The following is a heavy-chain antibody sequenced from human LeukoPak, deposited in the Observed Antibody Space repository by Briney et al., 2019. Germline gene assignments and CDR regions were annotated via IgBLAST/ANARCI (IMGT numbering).Heavy chain of an antibody. J-gene: IGHJ4*02. CDR2: ISYDGSNK. V-gene: IGHV3-30*01. D-gene: IGHD1-1*01. CDR3: AREGQSGQAFDY. CDR1: GFTFSSYA. Sequence: GGSLRLSCAASGFTFSSYALSWVRQAPGKGLEWVAVISYDGSNKYYADSVKGRFTISRDNSKNTLYLQMNSLRAEDTAVYYCAREGQSGQAFDYWGQGTLVTVSS.